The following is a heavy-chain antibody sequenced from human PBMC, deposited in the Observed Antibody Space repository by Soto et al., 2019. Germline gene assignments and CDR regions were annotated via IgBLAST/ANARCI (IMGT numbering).Heavy chain of an antibody. D-gene: IGHD2-15*01. CDR1: GGSISSYL. V-gene: IGHV4-59*12. Sequence: SETLSLTCIVSGGSISSYLCGWIRQPPGKGLEWIGYIFDSGSTNYNPSLQSRVTISVDTSKNQFSLKLSSVTAADTAVYYCARDLGIAFAFDIWGQGTMVTVSS. J-gene: IGHJ3*02. CDR3: ARDLGIAFAFDI. CDR2: IFDSGST.